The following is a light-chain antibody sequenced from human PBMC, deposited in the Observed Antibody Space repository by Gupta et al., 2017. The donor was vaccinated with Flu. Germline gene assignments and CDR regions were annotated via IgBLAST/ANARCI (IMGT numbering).Light chain of an antibody. CDR3: QHQEN. V-gene: IGKV1-9*01. CDR2: AAS. J-gene: IGKJ4*01. CDR1: QGISSY. Sequence: DIQLTQSPSFLSASVGDRVTITCRASQGISSYLDRYEHKPGKAPKLLIYAASALHSGVTSRFSGSESGTEFTLTISSLEPEDFATYYCQHQENFGGGTKVEIK.